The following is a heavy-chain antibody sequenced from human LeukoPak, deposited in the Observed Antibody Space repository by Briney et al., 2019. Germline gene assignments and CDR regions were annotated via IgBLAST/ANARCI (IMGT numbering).Heavy chain of an antibody. D-gene: IGHD6-13*01. CDR3: VRDRCSSCPYFDC. CDR2: ISYDGSNK. Sequence: PGGSLRLSCAASGFTFSSYAMHWVRQAPGKGLEWVAVISYDGSNKDYADSVKGRFTISRDTSKNTLYLQMNSLRTEDTAMYYCVRDRCSSCPYFDCWGQGTLVTVSS. J-gene: IGHJ4*02. V-gene: IGHV3-30-3*01. CDR1: GFTFSSYA.